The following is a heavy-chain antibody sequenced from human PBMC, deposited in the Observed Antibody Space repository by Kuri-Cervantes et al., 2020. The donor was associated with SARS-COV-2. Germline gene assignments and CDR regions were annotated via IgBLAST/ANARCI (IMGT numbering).Heavy chain of an antibody. V-gene: IGHV4-59*11. Sequence: ESLKISCTVSGGSISSHYWSWIRQPPGKGLEWIGCIYYSGSTNYNPSLKSRVTISVDTSKNQFSLKLSSVTAADTAVYYCARDPNANHNNWFDPWGQGTLVTVSS. CDR2: IYYSGST. J-gene: IGHJ5*02. CDR3: ARDPNANHNNWFDP. D-gene: IGHD4/OR15-4a*01. CDR1: GGSISSHY.